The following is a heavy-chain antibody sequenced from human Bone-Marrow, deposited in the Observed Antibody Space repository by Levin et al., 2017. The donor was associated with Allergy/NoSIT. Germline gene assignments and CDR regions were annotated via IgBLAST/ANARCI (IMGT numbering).Heavy chain of an antibody. Sequence: GGSLRLSCKGSGYNFATSWIGWVRQMPGQGLEWMGVIYPGDSDTRYSPSFQGQVTISADKSINTAYLQWSSLKASDTAMYYCARRCTGGSCYSGNSYGMDVWGQGTTVIVSS. CDR2: IYPGDSDT. V-gene: IGHV5-51*01. J-gene: IGHJ6*02. CDR1: GYNFATSW. D-gene: IGHD2-15*01. CDR3: ARRCTGGSCYSGNSYGMDV.